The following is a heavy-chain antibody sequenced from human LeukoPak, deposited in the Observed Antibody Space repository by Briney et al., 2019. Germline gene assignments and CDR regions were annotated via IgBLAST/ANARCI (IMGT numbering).Heavy chain of an antibody. CDR2: IYTSGST. D-gene: IGHD5-24*01. Sequence: SETLSLTCTVSGGSISSYYWSWIRQPPGKGLEWIGYIYTSGSTNYNPSLKSRVTISVDTSKNQFSLKLSSVTAADTAVYYCARQGRDDYLEYYFDYWGQGTLVTVSS. V-gene: IGHV4-4*09. J-gene: IGHJ4*02. CDR1: GGSISSYY. CDR3: ARQGRDDYLEYYFDY.